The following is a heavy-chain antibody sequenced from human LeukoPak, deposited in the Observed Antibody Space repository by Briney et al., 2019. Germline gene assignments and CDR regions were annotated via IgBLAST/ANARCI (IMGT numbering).Heavy chain of an antibody. V-gene: IGHV1-18*01. CDR2: ISNYNGNT. D-gene: IGHD6-13*01. Sequence: GASVKVSCKASGYTFTSYGIIWVRQAPGQGLEWMGWISNYNGNTNYAQKIQGRVTMTTDTSTSTAYMELRSLRSDDTAVYYCARDLPSSSSWESIDYWGQGTLVTVSS. CDR3: ARDLPSSSSWESIDY. CDR1: GYTFTSYG. J-gene: IGHJ4*02.